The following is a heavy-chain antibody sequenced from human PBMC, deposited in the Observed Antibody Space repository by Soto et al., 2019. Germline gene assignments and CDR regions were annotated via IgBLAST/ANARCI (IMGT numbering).Heavy chain of an antibody. CDR1: GYTFTAYY. D-gene: IGHD3-10*01. Sequence: QVQLVQSGAEVKEPGDSVRVSCEASGYTFTAYYIHWVRQAPGQGLEWMGWINPKFGDTTYAQDFQGRVSMTRDMSISTGYMELSRLTSDDTAIYYCARNMDDYYGPGSGNGHGFWGQGTTVTVFS. J-gene: IGHJ6*02. V-gene: IGHV1-2*02. CDR2: INPKFGDT. CDR3: ARNMDDYYGPGSGNGHGF.